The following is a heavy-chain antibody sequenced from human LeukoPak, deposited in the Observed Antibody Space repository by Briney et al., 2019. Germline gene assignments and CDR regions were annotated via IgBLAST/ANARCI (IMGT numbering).Heavy chain of an antibody. CDR1: GFTFSSYA. CDR2: ISGSGGST. J-gene: IGHJ4*02. V-gene: IGHV3-23*01. Sequence: GGSLRLSCAASGFTFSSYAMSWVRQAPGKGLEWVSAISGSGGSTYYADSVKGRFTISRDNSKNTLYLQMNSLRAEDTAVYYCAKFRGRYDFWSGYHLDYWGQGTLVTVSS. D-gene: IGHD3-3*01. CDR3: AKFRGRYDFWSGYHLDY.